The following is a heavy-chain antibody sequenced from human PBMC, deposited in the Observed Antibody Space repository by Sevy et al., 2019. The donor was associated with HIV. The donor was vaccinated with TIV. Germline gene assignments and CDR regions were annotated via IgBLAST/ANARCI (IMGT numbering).Heavy chain of an antibody. D-gene: IGHD6-19*01. V-gene: IGHV4-61*02. Sequence: SETLSLTCTVSGGSISSGTYYWSWIRQPAGKGLEWIGRIYTSGSTNYNPFLKSRVTISVDTSKNQFSLRLGSVTAADTAVYYCAREGSSGWYGELDYWGQGTLVTVSS. CDR2: IYTSGST. CDR3: AREGSSGWYGELDY. CDR1: GGSISSGTYY. J-gene: IGHJ4*02.